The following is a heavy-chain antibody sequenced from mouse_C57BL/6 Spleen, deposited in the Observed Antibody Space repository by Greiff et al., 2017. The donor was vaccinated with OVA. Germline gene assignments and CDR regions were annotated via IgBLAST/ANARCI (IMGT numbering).Heavy chain of an antibody. CDR2: IDPSDSET. V-gene: IGHV1-52*01. Sequence: QVQLQQPGAELVRPGSSVKLSCKASGYTFTSYWMHWVKQRPIQGLEWIGNIDPSDSETNYNQKFKDKATLTVDKSSRTAYMQLSSLTSEASAVSYSAREGDYYDMDYWGQGTSVTVSS. CDR1: GYTFTSYW. CDR3: AREGDYYDMDY. J-gene: IGHJ4*01.